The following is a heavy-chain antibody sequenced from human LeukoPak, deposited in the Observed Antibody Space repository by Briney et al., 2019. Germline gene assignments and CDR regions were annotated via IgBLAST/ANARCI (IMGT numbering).Heavy chain of an antibody. D-gene: IGHD3-10*01. CDR2: MNPNSGNT. CDR3: ARGLNIMVRGVIIPFEDV. J-gene: IGHJ6*02. CDR1: GYTFTSYD. V-gene: IGHV1-8*01. Sequence: ASVKVSCKASGYTFTSYDINWVRQATGQGLEWMGWMNPNSGNTGYAQKFQGRVTMTRNTSISTAYMELSSLRSEDTAVYYCARGLNIMVRGVIIPFEDVWGQGTTVTVSS.